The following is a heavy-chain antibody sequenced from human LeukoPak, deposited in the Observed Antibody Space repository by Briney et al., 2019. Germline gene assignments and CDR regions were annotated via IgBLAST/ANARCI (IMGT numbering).Heavy chain of an antibody. V-gene: IGHV3-23*01. CDR2: ISGSGGST. Sequence: GGSLRLSCAASGFTFSSYAMSWVRQAPGKGLEWVSAISGSGGSTYYADSVKGRFTISSDNSKNTLYLQMNSLRAEDTAVYYCAKDSSLVVVIPFDYWGQGTLVTVSS. CDR3: AKDSSLVVVIPFDY. D-gene: IGHD3-22*01. J-gene: IGHJ4*02. CDR1: GFTFSSYA.